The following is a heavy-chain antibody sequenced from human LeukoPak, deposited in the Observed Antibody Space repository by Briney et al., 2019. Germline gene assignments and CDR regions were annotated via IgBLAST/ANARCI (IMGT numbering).Heavy chain of an antibody. CDR2: IYHNGNT. CDR3: TREGGGRGIYFDH. V-gene: IGHV4-39*02. CDR1: GGSITNGDYY. Sequence: SETLSLTCSVSGGSITNGDYYWAWIRQPPGKGLEWIATIYHNGNTYYNPSLKSRVTISVDTSASQFSLKLTFVTAADAAIYYCTREGGGRGIYFDHWGQGTLVGVSS. D-gene: IGHD2-15*01. J-gene: IGHJ4*02.